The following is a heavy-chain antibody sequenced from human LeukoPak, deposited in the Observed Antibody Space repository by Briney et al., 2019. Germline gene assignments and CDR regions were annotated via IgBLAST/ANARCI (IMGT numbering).Heavy chain of an antibody. CDR1: GGSISSYY. CDR2: IYYSGSI. J-gene: IGHJ5*02. D-gene: IGHD6-13*01. Sequence: PSETLSLTCTVSGGSISSYYWSWIRQPPGKGLEWIGYIYYSGSINYNPSLKSRVTISVDTSKNQFSLKLTSVTAADTAVYYCARSVYSSSWYFRWFDPWGQGTLVTVSS. CDR3: ARSVYSSSWYFRWFDP. V-gene: IGHV4-59*01.